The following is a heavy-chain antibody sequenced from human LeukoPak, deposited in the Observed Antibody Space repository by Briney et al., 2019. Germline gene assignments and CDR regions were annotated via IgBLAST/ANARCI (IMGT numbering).Heavy chain of an antibody. V-gene: IGHV3-66*01. D-gene: IGHD2-15*01. CDR3: ASKGRYCSGGSCYSSVY. CDR2: IYSGGST. Sequence: PGRSLRLSCAASGFTFSTYAMHWVRQAPGKGLEWVSVIYSGGSTYYADSVKGRFTISRDNSKNTLYLQMNSLRAEDTAVYYCASKGRYCSGGSCYSSVYWGQGTLVTVSS. CDR1: GFTFSTYA. J-gene: IGHJ4*02.